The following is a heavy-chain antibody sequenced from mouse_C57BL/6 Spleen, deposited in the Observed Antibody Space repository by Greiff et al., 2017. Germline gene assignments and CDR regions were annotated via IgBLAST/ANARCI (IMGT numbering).Heavy chain of an antibody. V-gene: IGHV1-69*01. CDR1: GYTFTSYW. Sequence: QVQLQQSGAELVMPGASVKLSCKASGYTFTSYWMHWVKQRPGQGLEWIGEIDPSDSYTNYNQKFKGKSTLTVDKSSSTAYMQLSSLTSEDSAVYYCARRYGSSFYAMDYWGQGTSVTVSS. D-gene: IGHD1-1*01. CDR2: IDPSDSYT. CDR3: ARRYGSSFYAMDY. J-gene: IGHJ4*01.